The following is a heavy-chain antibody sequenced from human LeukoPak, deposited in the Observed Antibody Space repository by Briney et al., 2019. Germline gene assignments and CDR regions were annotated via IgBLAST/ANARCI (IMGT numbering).Heavy chain of an antibody. CDR3: ARVKGYHYGSGSYYNSKPFDY. D-gene: IGHD3-10*01. J-gene: IGHJ4*02. CDR1: GGSFSGYY. V-gene: IGHV4-34*01. Sequence: SETLSLTCAVYGGSFSGYYWSWIRQPPGKGLEWIGEINHSGSTNYNPSLKSRVTISVDTSKNQFSLKLSSVTAADTAVYYCARVKGYHYGSGSYYNSKPFDYWGQGTLVTVSS. CDR2: INHSGST.